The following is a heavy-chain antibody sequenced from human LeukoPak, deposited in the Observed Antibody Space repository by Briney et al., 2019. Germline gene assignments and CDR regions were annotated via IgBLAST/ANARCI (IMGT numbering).Heavy chain of an antibody. Sequence: PSETLSLTCTVSGGSISSSSYYWGWIRQPPGKGLEWIGSIYYSGSTYYNPSLKSRVTISVDTSKNQFSLKLSSVTAADTAVYYCARQTFPGEYYDFWSGYYLDYYYYMDVWGKGTTVTVSS. CDR3: ARQTFPGEYYDFWSGYYLDYYYYMDV. D-gene: IGHD3-3*01. CDR2: IYYSGST. V-gene: IGHV4-39*01. CDR1: GGSISSSSYY. J-gene: IGHJ6*03.